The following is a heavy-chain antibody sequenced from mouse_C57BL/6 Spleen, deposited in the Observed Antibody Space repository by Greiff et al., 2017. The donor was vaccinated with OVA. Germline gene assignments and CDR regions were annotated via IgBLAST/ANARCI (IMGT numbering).Heavy chain of an antibody. Sequence: QVQLQQPGAELVKPGASVKLSCKASGYTFTSYWMHWVKQRPGQGLEWIGMIHPNSGSTNYNEKFKSKATLTVEKSSSTAYMQLSSLTSEDSAVYCCARNFGSSPYLDYWGQGTTLTVSS. CDR2: IHPNSGST. D-gene: IGHD1-1*01. J-gene: IGHJ2*01. V-gene: IGHV1-64*01. CDR1: GYTFTSYW. CDR3: ARNFGSSPYLDY.